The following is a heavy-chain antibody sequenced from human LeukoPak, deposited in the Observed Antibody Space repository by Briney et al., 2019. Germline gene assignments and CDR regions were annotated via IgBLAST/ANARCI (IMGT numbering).Heavy chain of an antibody. V-gene: IGHV3-48*01. CDR1: GFTFTGHN. Sequence: GGSLRLSCAASGFTFTGHNMNWVRQAPGKGLEWISFVSISSGTIYYADSVKGRFTISRDNSKNTLYLQMNSLRAEDTAVYYCAREGYCSSTSCSEDAFDIWGQGTMVTVSS. CDR2: VSISSGTI. D-gene: IGHD2-2*01. J-gene: IGHJ3*02. CDR3: AREGYCSSTSCSEDAFDI.